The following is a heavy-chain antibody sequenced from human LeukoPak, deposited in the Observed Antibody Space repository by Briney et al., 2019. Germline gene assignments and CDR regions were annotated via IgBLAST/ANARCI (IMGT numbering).Heavy chain of an antibody. D-gene: IGHD3-10*01. CDR3: ASLYYYGSGSYYTSFDY. CDR2: IYYSGST. Sequence: SETLSLICTVSGGSISSYYWSWIRQPPGRGLEWIGYIYYSGSTNYNPSLKSRVTISVDTSKNQFSLKLSSVTAADTAVYYCASLYYYGSGSYYTSFDYWGQGTLVTVSS. V-gene: IGHV4-59*01. CDR1: GGSISSYY. J-gene: IGHJ4*02.